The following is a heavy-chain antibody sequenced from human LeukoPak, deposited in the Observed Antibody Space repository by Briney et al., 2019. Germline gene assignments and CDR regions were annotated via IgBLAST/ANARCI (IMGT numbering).Heavy chain of an antibody. CDR2: INTNTGNP. CDR3: ATEIGYCTNGVCHPGVYDY. J-gene: IGHJ4*02. D-gene: IGHD2-8*01. V-gene: IGHV7-4-1*02. Sequence: ASVKVSCKASGYTFTSYAMNWVRQAPGQGLEWMGWINTNTGNPTYAQGFTGRFVFSLDTSVSTAYLQISSLKAEDTAVYYCATEIGYCTNGVCHPGVYDYWGQGTLVTVSS. CDR1: GYTFTSYA.